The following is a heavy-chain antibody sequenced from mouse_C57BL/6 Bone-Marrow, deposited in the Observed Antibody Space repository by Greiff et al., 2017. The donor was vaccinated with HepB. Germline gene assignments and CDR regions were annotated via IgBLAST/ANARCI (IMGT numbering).Heavy chain of an antibody. CDR2: INPGSGGT. V-gene: IGHV1-54*01. J-gene: IGHJ4*01. CDR1: GYAFTNYL. CDR3: ARGDSNYCYYAMDY. Sequence: QVQLKESGAELVRPGTSVKVSCKASGYAFTNYLIEWVKQRPGQGLEWIGVINPGSGGTNYNEKFKGKATLTADKSSSTAYMQLSSLTSEDSAVYFCARGDSNYCYYAMDYWGQGTSVTVSS. D-gene: IGHD2-5*01.